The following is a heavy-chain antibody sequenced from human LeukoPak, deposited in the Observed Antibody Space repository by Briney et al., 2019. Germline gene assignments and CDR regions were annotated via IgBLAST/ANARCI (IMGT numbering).Heavy chain of an antibody. Sequence: PGGSLRLSCAASGFTFSSYAMSWVRQAPGKGLEWVSAISGSGGSTYYAGSVKGRFTISRDNSKNTLYLQMNSLRAEDTAVYYCAKYSSGWYGSDAFDIWGQGTMVTVSS. CDR3: AKYSSGWYGSDAFDI. CDR2: ISGSGGST. D-gene: IGHD6-19*01. V-gene: IGHV3-23*01. J-gene: IGHJ3*02. CDR1: GFTFSSYA.